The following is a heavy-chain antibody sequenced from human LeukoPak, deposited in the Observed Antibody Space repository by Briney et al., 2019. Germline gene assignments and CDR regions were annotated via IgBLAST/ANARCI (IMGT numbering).Heavy chain of an antibody. J-gene: IGHJ4*02. D-gene: IGHD2-2*03. CDR2: IYYSGST. V-gene: IGHV4-39*01. CDR1: GGSISSSSYY. CDR3: ARQAKYGFWDY. Sequence: SETLSLTCTVSGGSISSSSYYWGWIRQPPGKGLEWIGSIYYSGSTYYNPSLKSRVTISVDTSKNQFSLKLSSVTAADTAVYYCARQAKYGFWDYWGQGTLVTVSS.